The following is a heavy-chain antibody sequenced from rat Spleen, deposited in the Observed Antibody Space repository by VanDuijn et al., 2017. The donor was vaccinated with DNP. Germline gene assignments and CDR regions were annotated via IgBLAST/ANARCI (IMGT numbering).Heavy chain of an antibody. V-gene: IGHV5S13*01. J-gene: IGHJ3*01. D-gene: IGHD1-1*01. CDR1: GFTFSNYG. CDR2: ITNSGGSI. CDR3: ARHGEWPANWFAY. Sequence: EVQLVESGGGFVQPGRSLKLSCAASGFTFSNYGMAWVRQAPTKGLEWVASITNSGGSIYYRDSLKGRFTIPRANSKNTQYLQMDRLRSEDTATYYCARHGEWPANWFAYWGQGTLVTVSS.